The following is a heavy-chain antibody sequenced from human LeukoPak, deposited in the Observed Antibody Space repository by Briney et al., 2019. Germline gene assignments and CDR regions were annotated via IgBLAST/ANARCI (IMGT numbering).Heavy chain of an antibody. CDR2: IYHSGNT. V-gene: IGHV4-38-2*01. J-gene: IGHJ4*02. D-gene: IGHD3-10*01. Sequence: SETLSLTCAVSGHSISSGYYWGWIRQPPGKGLEWIGSIYHSGNTYYNPSLKSRVTILIDTSKNQFSLKLSSVTAADTAVYYCARLGLITPNRWGQGTQVTVSS. CDR3: ARLGLITPNR. CDR1: GHSISSGYY.